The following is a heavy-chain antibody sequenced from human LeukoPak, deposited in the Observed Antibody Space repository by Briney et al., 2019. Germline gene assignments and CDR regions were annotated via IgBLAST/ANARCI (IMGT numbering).Heavy chain of an antibody. CDR2: IYPRDGST. CDR3: ARDQEGFDY. Sequence: ASVKVSCTASGYTFTSNYIHWVRQAPGQGLEWMGMIYPRDGSTSYAQKFQGRVTVTRDTSTSTVHMELSGLRSEDTAVYNCARDQEGFDYWGQGTLVTVSS. J-gene: IGHJ4*02. CDR1: GYTFTSNY. V-gene: IGHV1-46*01.